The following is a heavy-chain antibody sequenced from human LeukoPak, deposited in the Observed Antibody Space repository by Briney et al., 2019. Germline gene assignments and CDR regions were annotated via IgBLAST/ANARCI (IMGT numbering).Heavy chain of an antibody. CDR2: IRYDGSNK. CDR3: AKIWFGELLFFMDV. Sequence: GGSPRLSCAASGFTFSSYGMHWVRQAPGKGLEWVAFIRYDGSNKYYADSVKGRFTISRDNSKNTLYLQMNSLRAEDTAVYYCAKIWFGELLFFMDVWGKGTTVTVSS. J-gene: IGHJ6*03. D-gene: IGHD3-10*01. CDR1: GFTFSSYG. V-gene: IGHV3-30*02.